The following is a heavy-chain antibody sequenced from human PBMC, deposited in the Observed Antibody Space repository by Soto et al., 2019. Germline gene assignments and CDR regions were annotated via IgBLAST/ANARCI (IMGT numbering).Heavy chain of an antibody. J-gene: IGHJ4*02. V-gene: IGHV3-74*01. CDR1: GFTLSRFW. D-gene: IGHD6-13*01. CDR2: INTDGSST. Sequence: PGGSLRLSCAASGFTLSRFWMHWVRQAPGKGLVWVSRINTDGSSTTYADSVKGRFTISRDNAKNTLYLQMDSLRAEDTGVYYCTRDPGACSSTWSFYFDSWGQGTLVTVSS. CDR3: TRDPGACSSTWSFYFDS.